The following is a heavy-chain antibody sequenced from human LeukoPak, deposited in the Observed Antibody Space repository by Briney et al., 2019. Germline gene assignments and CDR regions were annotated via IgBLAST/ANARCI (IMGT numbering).Heavy chain of an antibody. CDR1: GITFSSFW. CDR3: ARPIVATNLDY. J-gene: IGHJ4*02. Sequence: GGSLRLSCAASGITFSSFWMSWVRQAPGKGLEWVANIKQDGSEKNYVDSVKGRFTISRDNAKNSLYLQMNSLRAEDTAVYYCARPIVATNLDYWGQGTLVTVSS. CDR2: IKQDGSEK. D-gene: IGHD5-12*01. V-gene: IGHV3-7*05.